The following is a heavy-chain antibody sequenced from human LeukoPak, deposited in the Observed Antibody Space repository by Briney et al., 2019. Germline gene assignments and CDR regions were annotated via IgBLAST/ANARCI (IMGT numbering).Heavy chain of an antibody. Sequence: ASVKVSCKASGGTFSSYAISWVRQAPGQGLEWMGRIFPIFGTANYAQKFQGRVTITTDESTSTAYMELSSLRSEDTAVYYCRVVVNPFDYWGQGTLVTVSS. V-gene: IGHV1-69*05. CDR2: IFPIFGTA. CDR3: RVVVNPFDY. D-gene: IGHD3-22*01. CDR1: GGTFSSYA. J-gene: IGHJ4*02.